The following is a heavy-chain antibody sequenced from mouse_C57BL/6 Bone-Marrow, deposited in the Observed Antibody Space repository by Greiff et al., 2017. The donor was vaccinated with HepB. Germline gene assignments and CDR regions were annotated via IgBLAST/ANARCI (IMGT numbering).Heavy chain of an antibody. V-gene: IGHV5-4*01. Sequence: EVQGVESGGGLVKPGGSLKLSCAASGFTFSSYAMSWVRQTPEKRLEWVATISDGGSYTYYPDNVKGRFTISRDNAKNNLYLQMSHLEAEDTAMYYCERNWYYFDYWGQGTTLTVSS. CDR3: ERNWYYFDY. D-gene: IGHD4-1*01. CDR1: GFTFSSYA. CDR2: ISDGGSYT. J-gene: IGHJ2*01.